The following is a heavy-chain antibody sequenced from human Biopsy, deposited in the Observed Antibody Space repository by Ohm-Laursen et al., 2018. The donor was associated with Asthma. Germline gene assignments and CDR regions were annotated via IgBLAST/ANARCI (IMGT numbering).Heavy chain of an antibody. CDR1: GDAMSTSGSY. D-gene: IGHD6-6*01. CDR2: IYYSGRT. V-gene: IGHV4-39*02. CDR3: ARAVSSSSYWYFDL. Sequence: GTLSLTCIVSGDAMSTSGSYWGWIRQSPGKGLEWIGSIYYSGRTYSNPSLESRVTISADTSKNHFSLKVASVTAADTAVYYCARAVSSSSYWYFDLWGRGDLVTVSS. J-gene: IGHJ2*01.